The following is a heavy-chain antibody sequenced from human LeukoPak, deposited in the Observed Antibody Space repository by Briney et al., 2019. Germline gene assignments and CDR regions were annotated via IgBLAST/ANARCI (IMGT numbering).Heavy chain of an antibody. CDR3: ARDSGRREDY. CDR2: IKEDGSET. J-gene: IGHJ4*02. D-gene: IGHD1-1*01. V-gene: IGHV3-7*01. Sequence: GGSLRLSCAASGFTFSSYSMNWARQAPGKGLEWVANIKEDGSETYYMDSAKGRFTISRDNAKNSLYLQMNSLRDEDTAVYYCARDSGRREDYWGQGILVTVSS. CDR1: GFTFSSYS.